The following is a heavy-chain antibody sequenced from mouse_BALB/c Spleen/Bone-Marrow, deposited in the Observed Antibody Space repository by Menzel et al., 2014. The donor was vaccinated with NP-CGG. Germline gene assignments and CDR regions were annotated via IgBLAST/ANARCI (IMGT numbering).Heavy chain of an antibody. Sequence: EVKLMESGGGLVQPGGSLRLSRATSGFTFTDYYMSWVRQPPGQALEWLGFIRNKAKGYTTEHSASVKGRFTISRDNSLSIVYLQMNTLRAEDSATYYCARDINYDSYYWYFDVWGAGTTVTVSS. J-gene: IGHJ1*01. V-gene: IGHV7-3*02. CDR1: GFTFTDYY. CDR2: IRNKAKGYTT. CDR3: ARDINYDSYYWYFDV. D-gene: IGHD2-12*01.